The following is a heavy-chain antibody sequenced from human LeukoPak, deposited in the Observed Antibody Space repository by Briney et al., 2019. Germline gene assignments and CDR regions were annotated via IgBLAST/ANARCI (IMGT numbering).Heavy chain of an antibody. J-gene: IGHJ4*02. CDR2: INHSGST. Sequence: SETLSLTCAVYGGSFSGYYWSWIRQPPGKGLEWIGEINHSGSTNYNPPLKSRVTISVDTSKNQFSLKLSSVTAADTAVYYCARGHDSSGYYYEVDYWGQGTLVTVSS. D-gene: IGHD3-22*01. CDR1: GGSFSGYY. CDR3: ARGHDSSGYYYEVDY. V-gene: IGHV4-34*01.